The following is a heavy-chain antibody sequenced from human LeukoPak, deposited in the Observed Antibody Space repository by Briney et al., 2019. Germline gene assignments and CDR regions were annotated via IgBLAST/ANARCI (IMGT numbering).Heavy chain of an antibody. V-gene: IGHV1-18*01. CDR1: GYTFTSYG. D-gene: IGHD2-15*01. J-gene: IGHJ5*02. Sequence: GASVKVSCKASGYTFTSYGISWVRQAPGQGLEWMGWISAYNGITNYAQKLQGRVTMTTDTSTSTAYMELRSLRSDDTAVYYCARDTPPKRYCSGGSCYFRGWFDPWGQGTLATVSS. CDR3: ARDTPPKRYCSGGSCYFRGWFDP. CDR2: ISAYNGIT.